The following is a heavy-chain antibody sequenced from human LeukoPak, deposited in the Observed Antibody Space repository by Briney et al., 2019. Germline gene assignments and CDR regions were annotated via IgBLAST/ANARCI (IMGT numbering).Heavy chain of an antibody. J-gene: IGHJ4*02. Sequence: GGSLRLSCAASGFTFSSYAMSWVRQAPGKGLEWVSTISGSGSSTYYADSVKGRFTISRDNSKNALFLQMSSLKVADTAVYYCAKADHTLYYFGYWGQGTLVTVSS. D-gene: IGHD1-14*01. V-gene: IGHV3-23*01. CDR3: AKADHTLYYFGY. CDR1: GFTFSSYA. CDR2: ISGSGSST.